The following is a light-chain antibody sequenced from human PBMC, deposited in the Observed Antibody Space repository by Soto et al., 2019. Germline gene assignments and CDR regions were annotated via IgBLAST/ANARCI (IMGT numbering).Light chain of an antibody. CDR2: GAS. Sequence: ENVLTQSPGTLSLSPGERATLSCRASQSVTSSYLGWYQQKPGQAPRLLIYGASSRATGIPVRFSGSGSGTDFTLTISRLEPEDFAVYYCQQYNHWPLMFGQGTKVDIK. CDR3: QQYNHWPLM. V-gene: IGKV3-20*01. CDR1: QSVTSSY. J-gene: IGKJ1*01.